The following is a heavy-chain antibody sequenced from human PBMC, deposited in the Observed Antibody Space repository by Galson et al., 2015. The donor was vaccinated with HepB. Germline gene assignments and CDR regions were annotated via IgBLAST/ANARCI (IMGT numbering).Heavy chain of an antibody. CDR1: GFTFSSYS. Sequence: SLRLSCAASGFTFSSYSMNWVRQAPGKGLEWVANINQHGSEKYYVDPVKGRFTISRDNAKNSLYLQMSSLRVEDAAVYYCARDHVAEGIIFDNWGQGAPVTVSS. CDR2: INQHGSEK. D-gene: IGHD2-15*01. V-gene: IGHV3-7*01. CDR3: ARDHVAEGIIFDN. J-gene: IGHJ4*02.